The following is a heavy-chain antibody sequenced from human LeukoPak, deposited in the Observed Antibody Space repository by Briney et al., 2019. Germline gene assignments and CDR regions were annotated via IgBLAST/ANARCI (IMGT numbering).Heavy chain of an antibody. D-gene: IGHD3-3*01. CDR3: ARGMFETDFWSGYPGADAFDI. CDR2: ISGSGGST. J-gene: IGHJ3*02. CDR1: GFTFSSYD. Sequence: PGGSLRLSCAASGFTFSSYDMHWVRQVTGKGLEWVSVISGSGGSTYYADSVKGRFTISRDNSKNTLYLQMNSLRAEDTAVYYCARGMFETDFWSGYPGADAFDIWGQGTMVTVSS. V-gene: IGHV3-23*01.